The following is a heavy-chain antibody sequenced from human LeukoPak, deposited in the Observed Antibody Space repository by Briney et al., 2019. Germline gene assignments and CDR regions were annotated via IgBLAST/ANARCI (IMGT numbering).Heavy chain of an antibody. V-gene: IGHV3-23*01. CDR2: ISGSGGST. Sequence: PGGTLRLSCAVSGFTFSSYAMSWVRQAPGKGLEWVSAISGSGGSTYYADSVKGRFTISRDNSKNTLYLQMNSLRAEDTAVYYCAKDLDCSSTSCYRSSWGQGTLVTVSS. CDR3: AKDLDCSSTSCYRSS. D-gene: IGHD2-2*01. J-gene: IGHJ5*02. CDR1: GFTFSSYA.